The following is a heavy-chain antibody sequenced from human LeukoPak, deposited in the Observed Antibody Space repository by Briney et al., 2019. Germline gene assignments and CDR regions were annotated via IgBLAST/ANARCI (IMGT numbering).Heavy chain of an antibody. D-gene: IGHD6-6*01. CDR1: GFTFSSYW. CDR3: AREYRSSSGRAFDY. Sequence: GGSLRLSCAASGFTFSSYWMHWVRQATGKGLEWVSAIGTAGDTYYPGSVKGRFTISRENAKNSLYLQMNSLRAGDTAVYYCAREYRSSSGRAFDYWGQGTLVTVSS. J-gene: IGHJ4*02. V-gene: IGHV3-13*01. CDR2: IGTAGDT.